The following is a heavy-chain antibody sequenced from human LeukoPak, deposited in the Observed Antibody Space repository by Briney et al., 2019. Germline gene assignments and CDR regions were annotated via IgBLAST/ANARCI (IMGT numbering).Heavy chain of an antibody. V-gene: IGHV3-30*02. CDR1: GFTFSSYG. D-gene: IGHD3-10*01. J-gene: IGHJ6*03. Sequence: PGGSLRLSCAASGFTFSSYGFHWVRQAPGKGLEGVAFIRYDGGNKYYADSVKGRFTISRDNSKNTLYLQMNSLRAEDTAVYYCAKIGYSGSGVGYYMDVWGKGTTVTISS. CDR2: IRYDGGNK. CDR3: AKIGYSGSGVGYYMDV.